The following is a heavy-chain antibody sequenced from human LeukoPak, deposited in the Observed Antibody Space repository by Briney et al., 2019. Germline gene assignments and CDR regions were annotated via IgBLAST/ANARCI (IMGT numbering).Heavy chain of an antibody. CDR3: AKDRIHSGYDNIDY. J-gene: IGHJ4*02. D-gene: IGHD5-12*01. Sequence: PGRSLRLSCAASGFTFSSYGMHWVRQAPGKGLEWVAVISYDGSNKYYADSVKGRFTISRDNSKNTLYLQMNSLRAEDTAVYYCAKDRIHSGYDNIDYWGQGTLVTVSS. V-gene: IGHV3-30*18. CDR1: GFTFSSYG. CDR2: ISYDGSNK.